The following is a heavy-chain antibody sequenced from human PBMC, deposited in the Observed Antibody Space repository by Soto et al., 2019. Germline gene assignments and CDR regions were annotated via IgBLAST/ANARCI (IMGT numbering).Heavy chain of an antibody. V-gene: IGHV3-53*01. D-gene: IGHD3-22*01. J-gene: IGHJ6*02. Sequence: GGSLRLSCAASGFTVSSNYMSWVRQAPGKGLEWVSVIYSGGSTYYADSVKGRFTISRDNSKNTLYLQMNSLRAEDTAVYYCASRGYYDSSGYSVARYYYYYGMDVWGQGTTVTVSS. CDR2: IYSGGST. CDR3: ASRGYYDSSGYSVARYYYYYGMDV. CDR1: GFTVSSNY.